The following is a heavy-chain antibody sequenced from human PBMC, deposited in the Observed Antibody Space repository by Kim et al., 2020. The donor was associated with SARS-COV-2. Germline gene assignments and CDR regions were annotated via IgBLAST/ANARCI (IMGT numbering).Heavy chain of an antibody. CDR1: GDSKDDYY. D-gene: IGHD3-22*01. Sequence: SETLSLTCTVSGDSKDDYYWSWVRQPPGKGLEWIWYTHFTGKTNYHPSLMSRVTISTDTSKTQFSLQLTSVTAADTAGYYCVTKSADSSGFIGYWGQGTL. J-gene: IGHJ4*02. V-gene: IGHV4-59*01. CDR3: VTKSADSSGFIGY. CDR2: THFTGKT.